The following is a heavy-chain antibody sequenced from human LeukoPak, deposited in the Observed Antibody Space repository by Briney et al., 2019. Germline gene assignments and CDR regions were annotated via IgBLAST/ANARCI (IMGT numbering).Heavy chain of an antibody. D-gene: IGHD2-2*01. CDR3: AKDRYSTSSTFTINPFDY. V-gene: IGHV3-30*02. CDR1: GFTFNSDG. CDR2: VRSDGGSE. Sequence: GGSLRLSCATSGFTFNSDGMNWVRQAPGKGLEWVAFVRSDGGSEYYADSVKGRFSISRDNSKRTVDLQMNSLRLEDTAIYYCAKDRYSTSSTFTINPFDYWGQGILVTVSS. J-gene: IGHJ4*02.